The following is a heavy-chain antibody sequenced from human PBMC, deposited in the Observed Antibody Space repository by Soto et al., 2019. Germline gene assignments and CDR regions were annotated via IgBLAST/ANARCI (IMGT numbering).Heavy chain of an antibody. V-gene: IGHV1-3*01. J-gene: IGHJ6*02. Sequence: ASVEVSCKASGYTFTSCAMHWVRQAPGQRLEWMGWINAGNGNTKYSQKFQGRVTITRDTSASTAYMELSSLRSEDTAVYYCARDPSYYGMDVWGQGTTVTVSS. CDR2: INAGNGNT. CDR3: ARDPSYYGMDV. CDR1: GYTFTSCA.